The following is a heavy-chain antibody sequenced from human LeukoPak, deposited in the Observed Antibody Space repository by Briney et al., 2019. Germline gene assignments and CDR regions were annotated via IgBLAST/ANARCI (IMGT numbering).Heavy chain of an antibody. V-gene: IGHV3-53*01. CDR1: GFTVSSSY. CDR2: IYSGGNT. Sequence: PGGSLRLSCAASGFTVSSSYMSWVRQAPGKGLEYVSVIYSGGNTYYAGSVKGRLTISRDNSKNTVYLQMNSLRAEDTAVYYCARLIAATGRPYFDYWGQGTLVTVSS. D-gene: IGHD6-13*01. CDR3: ARLIAATGRPYFDY. J-gene: IGHJ4*02.